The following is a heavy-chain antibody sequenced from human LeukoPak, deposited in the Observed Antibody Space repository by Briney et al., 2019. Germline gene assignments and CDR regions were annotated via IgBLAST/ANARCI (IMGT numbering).Heavy chain of an antibody. J-gene: IGHJ3*02. CDR1: GGTFSSYG. Sequence: WASVKVSCKASGGTFSSYGISWVRQAPGRGLEWMGWISAYNGNTNYAQKLQGRVTMTTDTSTSTAYMELRSLRSDDTAVYYCTNPTIWLGAFDIWGQGTMVTVSS. CDR2: ISAYNGNT. V-gene: IGHV1-18*01. D-gene: IGHD3-3*01. CDR3: TNPTIWLGAFDI.